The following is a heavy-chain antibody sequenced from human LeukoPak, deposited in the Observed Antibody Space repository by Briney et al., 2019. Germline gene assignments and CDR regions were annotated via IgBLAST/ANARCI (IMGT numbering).Heavy chain of an antibody. V-gene: IGHV3-49*03. D-gene: IGHD6-19*01. J-gene: IGHJ4*02. CDR3: TRTGYSSGWYVYYFDY. Sequence: GGSLRLSCTASGFTFGDYAMSWFRQAPGKGLEWVGFIRSKAYGGTTEYAASVKGRFTISRDDSKSIAYLQMNSLKTEDTAVYYCTRTGYSSGWYVYYFDYWGQGTLVTVSS. CDR1: GFTFGDYA. CDR2: IRSKAYGGTT.